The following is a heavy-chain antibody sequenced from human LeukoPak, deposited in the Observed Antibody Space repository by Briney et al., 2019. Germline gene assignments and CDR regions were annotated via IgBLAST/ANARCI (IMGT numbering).Heavy chain of an antibody. V-gene: IGHV3-23*01. CDR3: AKDAMAGTGTFDY. CDR2: ISTTGGNT. CDR1: GFNLNNYA. Sequence: PGGSLRLSCVASGFNLNNYAMSWVRQAPGEGLEWVSSISTTGGNTYYADSVKGRFTISRDKSENTMFLQMNSLRAEDTAVYYCAKDAMAGTGTFDYWGQGTLVTVSS. J-gene: IGHJ4*02. D-gene: IGHD6-19*01.